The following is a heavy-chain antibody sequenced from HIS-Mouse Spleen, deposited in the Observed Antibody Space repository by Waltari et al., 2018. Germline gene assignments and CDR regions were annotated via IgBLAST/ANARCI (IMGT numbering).Heavy chain of an antibody. Sequence: EVQLLESGGGLVQPGGSLRLSCVASGFTFSSYAMSWVRQAPGKGLEWVSAISGSGGSTYYADSVKGRFTISRDNSKNTLYLQMNSLRAEDTAVYYCAKRRNNWGAYFDYWGQGTLVTVSS. V-gene: IGHV3-23*01. CDR1: GFTFSSYA. J-gene: IGHJ4*02. CDR2: ISGSGGST. CDR3: AKRRNNWGAYFDY. D-gene: IGHD7-27*01.